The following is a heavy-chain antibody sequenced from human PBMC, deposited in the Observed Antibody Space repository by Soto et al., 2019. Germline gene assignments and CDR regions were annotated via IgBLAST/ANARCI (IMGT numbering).Heavy chain of an antibody. Sequence: RLSCAASGFTFSSYAMHWVRQAPGKGLEWVAVISYDGSNKYYADSVKGRFTISRDNSKNTLYLQMNSLRAEDTAVYYCARPYDSSGYSQYYYYYGMDVWGQGTTVTVSS. V-gene: IGHV3-30-3*01. CDR2: ISYDGSNK. D-gene: IGHD3-22*01. CDR3: ARPYDSSGYSQYYYYYGMDV. CDR1: GFTFSSYA. J-gene: IGHJ6*02.